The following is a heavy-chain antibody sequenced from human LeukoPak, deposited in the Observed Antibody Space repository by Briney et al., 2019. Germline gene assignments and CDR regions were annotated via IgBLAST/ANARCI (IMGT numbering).Heavy chain of an antibody. J-gene: IGHJ6*03. CDR1: GGTFSSYA. D-gene: IGHD1-14*01. V-gene: IGHV1-69*05. CDR2: IIPIFGTA. CDR3: ARVGTQYAYYYCYYYMDV. Sequence: ASVKVSCKASGGTFSSYAISWVRQAPGQGLEWMGRIIPIFGTANYAQKFQGRVTITTDESTSTAYMELSSLRSEDTAVYYCARVGTQYAYYYCYYYMDVWGKGTTVTVSS.